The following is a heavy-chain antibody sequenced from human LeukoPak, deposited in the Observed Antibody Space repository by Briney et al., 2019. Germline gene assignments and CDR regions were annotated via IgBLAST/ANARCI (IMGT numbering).Heavy chain of an antibody. V-gene: IGHV1-2*02. Sequence: ASVKVSCKASGYTFTGYYLHWVRQAPGQGLEWMGWINTNSGGTSFAQKFQGRVTMTRDTSITTAYMEMSRLRSDDTAVYYCAREHPFGVILIRGFDYWGQGTLVTVSS. J-gene: IGHJ4*02. D-gene: IGHD3-3*01. CDR1: GYTFTGYY. CDR2: INTNSGGT. CDR3: AREHPFGVILIRGFDY.